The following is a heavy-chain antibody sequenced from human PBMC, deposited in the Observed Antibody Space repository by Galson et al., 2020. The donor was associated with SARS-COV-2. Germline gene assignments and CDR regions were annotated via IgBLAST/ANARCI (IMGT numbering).Heavy chain of an antibody. V-gene: IGHV3-23*01. D-gene: IGHD3-3*01. CDR3: AKDRRVRYYYCYMDV. CDR2: ISGSGADT. CDR1: ELTFSSYG. J-gene: IGHJ6*03. Sequence: GESLKISCAASELTFSSYGMNWVRQAPGKGLEWVSAISGSGADTYYADSVKGRFTISRDNSKNTLYLQMNSLRAEDTAIYYCAKDRRVRYYYCYMDVWGTGTTVTVSS.